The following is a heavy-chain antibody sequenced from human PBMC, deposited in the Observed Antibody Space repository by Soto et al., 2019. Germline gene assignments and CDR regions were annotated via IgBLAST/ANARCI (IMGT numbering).Heavy chain of an antibody. V-gene: IGHV3-64*07. Sequence: EAQLVESGGGLVQPGGSLRLSCAASGFTFSNYEMHWVRQAPGKGREYVSGISNNGAHTDYTESVKGRFTISRENSENTLYLQMGSLRAEDMALYYCARRGYGSRWPNVYMDVWGKGTTVTVSS. J-gene: IGHJ6*03. D-gene: IGHD6-13*01. CDR2: ISNNGAHT. CDR1: GFTFSNYE. CDR3: ARRGYGSRWPNVYMDV.